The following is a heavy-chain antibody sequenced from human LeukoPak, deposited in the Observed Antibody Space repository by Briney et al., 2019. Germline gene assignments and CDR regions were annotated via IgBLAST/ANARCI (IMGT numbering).Heavy chain of an antibody. J-gene: IGHJ4*01. CDR3: ARDPNYGIY. Sequence: GGSLRLSCTASGFPFSSYWMSWVRQAPGKGLEWVANINQDGSEKYYVNSVKGRFTISRDNAKNSLYLQMNSLRAEDTAVYYCARDPNYGIYWGHGTPVTVSS. V-gene: IGHV3-7*01. CDR1: GFPFSSYW. D-gene: IGHD4-17*01. CDR2: INQDGSEK.